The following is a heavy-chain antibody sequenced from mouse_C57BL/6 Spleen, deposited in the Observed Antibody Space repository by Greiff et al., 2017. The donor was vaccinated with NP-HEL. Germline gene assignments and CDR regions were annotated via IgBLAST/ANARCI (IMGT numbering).Heavy chain of an antibody. CDR2: ISSGGDYI. V-gene: IGHV5-9-1*02. CDR3: TRDRGGNYVSYWYFDV. Sequence: EVKLVESGEGLVKPGGSLKLSCAASGFTFSSYAMSWVRQTPEKRLEWVAYISSGGDYIYYADTVKGRFTISRDNARNTLYLQMSSLKSEDTAMYYCTRDRGGNYVSYWYFDVWGTGTTVTVSS. CDR1: GFTFSSYA. J-gene: IGHJ1*03. D-gene: IGHD2-1*01.